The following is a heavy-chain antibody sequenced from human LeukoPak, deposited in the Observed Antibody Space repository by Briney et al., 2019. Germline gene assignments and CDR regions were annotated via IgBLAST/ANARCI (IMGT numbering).Heavy chain of an antibody. CDR3: AKEGSVCTNGICRYFDY. D-gene: IGHD2-8*01. Sequence: QPGGSLRLPCAASGFTFRDSAMHWVRQVPGKGLEWVSSISWSSEYMYYADSVKGRFTISRDNAKNSLYLQMDSLRAEDTALYYCAKEGSVCTNGICRYFDYWGQGTLVTVSS. CDR1: GFTFRDSA. CDR2: ISWSSEYM. J-gene: IGHJ4*02. V-gene: IGHV3-9*01.